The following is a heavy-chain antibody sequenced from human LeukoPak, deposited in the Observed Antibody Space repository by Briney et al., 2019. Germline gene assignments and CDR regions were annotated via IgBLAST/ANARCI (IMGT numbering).Heavy chain of an antibody. V-gene: IGHV4-34*01. CDR1: GFSFSSGM. J-gene: IGHJ4*02. D-gene: IGHD4-17*01. CDR2: INHSGST. CDR3: AIALTTVTTLDY. Sequence: GSLRLSCAASGFSFSSGMSWIRQPPGKGLEWIGEINHSGSTNYNPSLKSRVTISVDTSKNQFSLKLSSVTAADTAVYYCAIALTTVTTLDYWGQGTLVTVSS.